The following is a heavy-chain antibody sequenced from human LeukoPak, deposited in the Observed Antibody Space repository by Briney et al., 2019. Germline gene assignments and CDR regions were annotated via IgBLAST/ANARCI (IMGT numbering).Heavy chain of an antibody. D-gene: IGHD4-11*01. J-gene: IGHJ6*02. Sequence: GGSLRLSCAASGFTFSSYAMSWVRQAPGKGLEWVSAIRSSGDSTYYADSVTGRFTISRDNSKSTLYLQMNSLRADDTAVYYCAKCASNSHYYGMDVWGQGTPVTVSS. CDR2: IRSSGDST. CDR1: GFTFSSYA. CDR3: AKCASNSHYYGMDV. V-gene: IGHV3-23*01.